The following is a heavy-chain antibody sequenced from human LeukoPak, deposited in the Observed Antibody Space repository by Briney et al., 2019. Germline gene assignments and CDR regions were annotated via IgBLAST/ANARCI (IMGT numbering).Heavy chain of an antibody. CDR1: GFTVSTDN. V-gene: IGHV3-66*02. D-gene: IGHD3-10*01. J-gene: IGHJ4*02. CDR3: TKRSRGYYDY. CDR2: VYSGNDGT. Sequence: GGSQRLSCAASGFTVSTDNMSWVRQVPGKGLEWVSVVYSGNDGTNYADSVRGRFTISRDDSKNMVYLQMNNLRLEDAAVYYCTKRSRGYYDYWGQGTLVTVSS.